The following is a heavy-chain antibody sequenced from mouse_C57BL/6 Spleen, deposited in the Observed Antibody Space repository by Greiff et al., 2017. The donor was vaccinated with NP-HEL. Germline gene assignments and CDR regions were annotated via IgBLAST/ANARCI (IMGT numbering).Heavy chain of an antibody. D-gene: IGHD1-1*01. Sequence: EVQLQQSGPELVKPGASVKISCKASGYTFTDYYMNWVKQSHGKSLEWIGDINPNNGGTSYNQKFKGKATLTVDKSSSTAYMELRSLTSEDSAVYYCARTYYYGSSGGHFDVWGTGTTVTVSS. CDR1: GYTFTDYY. CDR3: ARTYYYGSSGGHFDV. J-gene: IGHJ1*03. CDR2: INPNNGGT. V-gene: IGHV1-26*01.